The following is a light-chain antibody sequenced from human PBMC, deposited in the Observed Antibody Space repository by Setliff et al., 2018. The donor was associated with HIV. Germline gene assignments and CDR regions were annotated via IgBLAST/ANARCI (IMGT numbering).Light chain of an antibody. CDR3: QQYNNLWT. V-gene: IGKV1-5*03. CDR1: QSVSSW. Sequence: DIQMTQSPSTLSASVGDRVTITCRASQSVSSWLAWFQQKPGKAPKLLIYKASILESGVPSRFSGSGSGTEFTLTISSLQTDDFGTYYCQQYNNLWTFGQGTKVDIK. CDR2: KAS. J-gene: IGKJ1*01.